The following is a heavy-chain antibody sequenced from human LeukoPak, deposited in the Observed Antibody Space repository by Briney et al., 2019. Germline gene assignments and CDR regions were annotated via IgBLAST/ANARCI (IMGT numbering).Heavy chain of an antibody. CDR3: ARDYFFSYYDSSGYSNFDY. CDR2: ISAYNGNT. D-gene: IGHD3-22*01. CDR1: GYTFSSYG. Sequence: VASVKVSCKASGYTFSSYGISWVRQAPGQGLEWMGWISAYNGNTNYAQKFQGRVTMTTDTPTSTAYMELRSLRSDDTAVYYCARDYFFSYYDSSGYSNFDYWGQGTLVTVSS. V-gene: IGHV1-18*01. J-gene: IGHJ4*02.